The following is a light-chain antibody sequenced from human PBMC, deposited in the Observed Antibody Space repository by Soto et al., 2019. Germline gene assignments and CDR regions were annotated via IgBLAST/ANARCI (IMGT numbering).Light chain of an antibody. CDR1: QSVSSSD. CDR2: GAS. V-gene: IGKV3-20*01. J-gene: IGKJ1*01. CDR3: QQYGRSPPSWT. Sequence: ETVLTQSPGTLSLSPGERATLSCRASQSVSSSDLAWYQQKPGQAPRLLIYGASRRATGIPDRFSGSGSGTDFTLTISRLEPEDFAVYYCQQYGRSPPSWTFGQGTKLEI.